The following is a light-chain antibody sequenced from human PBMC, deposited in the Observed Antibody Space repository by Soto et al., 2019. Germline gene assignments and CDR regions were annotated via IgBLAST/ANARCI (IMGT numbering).Light chain of an antibody. Sequence: SALTQPASVSGSPGQSITISCTGTSSDVGIYNLVSWFQQHPGKAPKLMIYEGSKRPSGISDRFSGSKSGNTAFLTISGLQAEDESDYYCCSFAGPRGLIFGGGTKLTVL. CDR2: EGS. CDR3: CSFAGPRGLI. V-gene: IGLV2-23*01. CDR1: SSDVGIYNL. J-gene: IGLJ2*01.